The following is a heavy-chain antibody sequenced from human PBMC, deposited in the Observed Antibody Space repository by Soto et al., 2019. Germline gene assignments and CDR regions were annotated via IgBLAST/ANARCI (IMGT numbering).Heavy chain of an antibody. CDR1: GXTFSSYA. Sequence: LRLSFAASGXTFSSYAMHWVRQAPGKGLEWVAVISYDGSNKYYADSVKGRFTISRDNSKNTLYLQMNSLRAEDTAVYYCAREFTMVRGVLDYWGQGTLVTVSS. J-gene: IGHJ4*02. CDR3: AREFTMVRGVLDY. CDR2: ISYDGSNK. V-gene: IGHV3-30-3*01. D-gene: IGHD3-10*01.